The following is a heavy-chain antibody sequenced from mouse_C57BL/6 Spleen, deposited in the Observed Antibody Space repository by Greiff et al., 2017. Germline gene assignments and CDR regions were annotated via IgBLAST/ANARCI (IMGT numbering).Heavy chain of an antibody. Sequence: QVQLQQPGAELVRPGSSVKLSCKASGYTFTSYWMDWVKQRPGQGLEWIGNIYPSDSDTHYNQKFKDKATVTVDKSSSTADMQLSSLTSEDSAVYYCARLGPYCGSSLGSMDYWGQGTTVTVSS. V-gene: IGHV1-61*01. D-gene: IGHD1-1*01. CDR2: IYPSDSDT. CDR3: ARLGPYCGSSLGSMDY. CDR1: GYTFTSYW. J-gene: IGHJ4*01.